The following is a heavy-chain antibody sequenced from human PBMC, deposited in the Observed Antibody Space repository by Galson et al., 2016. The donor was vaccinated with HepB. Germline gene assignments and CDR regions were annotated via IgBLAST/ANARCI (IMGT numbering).Heavy chain of an antibody. Sequence: SETLSLTCTVSGGSISSYYWSWIRQPPGKGLEWIGYIYYSGSTNYNPSLKSRVTISVDTTKNQFSLKLSSVTAADTAVYYFARSLLGYCSSTRCHGARFDPWGQGTLVTVSS. CDR2: IYYSGST. V-gene: IGHV4-59*01. CDR1: GGSISSYY. J-gene: IGHJ5*02. D-gene: IGHD2-2*01. CDR3: ARSLLGYCSSTRCHGARFDP.